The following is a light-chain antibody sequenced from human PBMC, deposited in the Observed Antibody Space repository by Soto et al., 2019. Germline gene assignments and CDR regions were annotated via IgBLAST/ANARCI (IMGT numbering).Light chain of an antibody. CDR1: SSDVGGYNY. CDR2: EVS. CDR3: SSYTGSSTPL. V-gene: IGLV2-14*01. Sequence: QSALTQPASVSGSHGQSITISCTGTSSDVGGYNYVSWYQHHPGKAPKLMIYEVSNRPSGVSNRFSGSKSGNTASLTISGLQAEDVADYYCSSYTGSSTPLFGGGTKLTVL. J-gene: IGLJ3*02.